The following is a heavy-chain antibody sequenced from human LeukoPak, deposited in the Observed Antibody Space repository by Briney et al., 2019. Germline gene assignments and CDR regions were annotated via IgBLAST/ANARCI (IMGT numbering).Heavy chain of an antibody. CDR2: IYTSGST. J-gene: IGHJ4*02. CDR1: GDSISTGSYY. V-gene: IGHV4-61*02. D-gene: IGHD3-10*01. CDR3: ASLLWFGGGPPIDY. Sequence: SSQTLSLTCTVSGDSISTGSYYWSWIRQPAGKGLEWIGRIYTSGSTNYNPSLKSRVTISVDTSKNQFSLKLTSVTAADTAVYYCASLLWFGGGPPIDYWGQGTLVTVSS.